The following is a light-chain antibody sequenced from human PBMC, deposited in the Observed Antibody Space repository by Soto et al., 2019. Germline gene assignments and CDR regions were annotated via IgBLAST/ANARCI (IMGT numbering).Light chain of an antibody. V-gene: IGLV1-40*01. Sequence: QSVLTQPPSVSGAPGQRVTISCTVRSSNIGAGYDVHWYQQLPGTATKLLIYGNSNRPSGVPDRFSGSKSGTSASLAITGLQAEDEADYYCQSYDSSLSGSVFGGVTKLTVL. CDR1: SSNIGAGYD. J-gene: IGLJ2*01. CDR2: GNS. CDR3: QSYDSSLSGSV.